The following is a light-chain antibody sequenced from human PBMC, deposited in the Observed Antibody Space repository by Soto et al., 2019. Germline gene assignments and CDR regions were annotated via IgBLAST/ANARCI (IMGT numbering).Light chain of an antibody. CDR2: EVS. CDR3: ISYAGSNNPYV. Sequence: QSVLPQPPSASGSPGQSVPISCTGTSSDVGGYNYVSWYQQHPGKAPKLMIYEVSKRPSGVPDRFSGSKSDNTASLTVSGLQAEDEAEYYCISYAGSNNPYVFGTGTKLTLL. J-gene: IGLJ1*01. CDR1: SSDVGGYNY. V-gene: IGLV2-8*01.